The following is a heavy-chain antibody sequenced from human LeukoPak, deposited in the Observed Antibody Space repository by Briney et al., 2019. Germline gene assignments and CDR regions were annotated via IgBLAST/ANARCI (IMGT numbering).Heavy chain of an antibody. CDR1: GFTFSSYW. V-gene: IGHV3-7*01. CDR2: IKEDGSEK. D-gene: IGHD2-15*01. Sequence: GGSLRLSCAASGFTFSSYWMNWVRQAPGKGLEWVANIKEDGSEKYYVDSVKGRFTISRDNAKNSLYLQMTSLRAEDTALYYCARDTQEGGFVIWGEGTMVTVSP. CDR3: ARDTQEGGFVI. J-gene: IGHJ3*02.